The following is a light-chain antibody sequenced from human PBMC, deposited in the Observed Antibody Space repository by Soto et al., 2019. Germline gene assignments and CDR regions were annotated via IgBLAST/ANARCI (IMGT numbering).Light chain of an antibody. Sequence: QSVLTQPASVSGSPGQSITISCTGTSSDVGGYNYVSWYQQQSGKAPKLMIHEVSNRPSGVSNRFSGSKSGNTASLTISGLQAEDEADYYCSSYTTSRAYVYGIWPKVTVL. V-gene: IGLV2-14*01. J-gene: IGLJ1*01. CDR1: SSDVGGYNY. CDR2: EVS. CDR3: SSYTTSRAYV.